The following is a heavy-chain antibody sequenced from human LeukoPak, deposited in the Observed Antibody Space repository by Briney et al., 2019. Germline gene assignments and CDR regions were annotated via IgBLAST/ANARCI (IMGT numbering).Heavy chain of an antibody. D-gene: IGHD3-16*01. J-gene: IGHJ6*03. Sequence: SETLSLTCSVSSGSISSFYWTWVRQSAWKGLEWIGRVDTNGSTHYNPSLKGRATMSLDTSKYQFSLRLTSVTVADTAVYYCARGLGGASYYMDVWGKGTTVTVSS. CDR1: SGSISSFY. V-gene: IGHV4-4*07. CDR2: VDTNGST. CDR3: ARGLGGASYYMDV.